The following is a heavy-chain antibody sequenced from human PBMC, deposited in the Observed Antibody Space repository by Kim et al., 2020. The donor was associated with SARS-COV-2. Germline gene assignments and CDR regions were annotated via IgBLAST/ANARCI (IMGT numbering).Heavy chain of an antibody. D-gene: IGHD3-22*01. Sequence: KGRFTISRDNSKNTLYLQMNRLRAEDTAVYYCAKDSGRITMIVVVITGIDYWGQGTLVTVSS. CDR3: AKDSGRITMIVVVITGIDY. J-gene: IGHJ4*02. V-gene: IGHV3-30*02.